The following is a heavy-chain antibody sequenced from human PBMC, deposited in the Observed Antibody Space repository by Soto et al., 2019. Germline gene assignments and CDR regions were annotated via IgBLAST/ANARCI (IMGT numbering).Heavy chain of an antibody. V-gene: IGHV3-30*18. Sequence: QVQLVESGGGVVQPGRSLRLSCAASGFTFGAYGIHWVRQALGKGLEWVAVISHDGSNTNYADSVKGRLTFSRDNSKDTVYLQMNSVRAEDTSVYYCAKDTYYHSTSGYFVFDTWGQGTLVTVSS. D-gene: IGHD3-22*01. CDR1: GFTFGAYG. CDR2: ISHDGSNT. CDR3: AKDTYYHSTSGYFVFDT. J-gene: IGHJ4*02.